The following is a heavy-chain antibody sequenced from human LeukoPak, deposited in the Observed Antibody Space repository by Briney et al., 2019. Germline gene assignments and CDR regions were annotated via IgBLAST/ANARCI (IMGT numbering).Heavy chain of an antibody. D-gene: IGHD6-13*01. Sequence: SETLSLTCTVSGGSISSSSYYWGWIRQPPGKGLEWIGSIYYSGSTYYNPSLKSRVTISVDTSKNQFSLKLSSVTAADTAVYYCARPPKTSSSWYWVWNYWGQGTLVTVSS. CDR1: GGSISSSSYY. J-gene: IGHJ4*02. V-gene: IGHV4-39*01. CDR3: ARPPKTSSSWYWVWNY. CDR2: IYYSGST.